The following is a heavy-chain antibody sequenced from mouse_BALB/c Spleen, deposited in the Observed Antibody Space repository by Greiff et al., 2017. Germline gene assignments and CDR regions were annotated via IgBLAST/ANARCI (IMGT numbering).Heavy chain of an antibody. CDR3: ARQPTGGYFDY. V-gene: IGHV5-6*01. D-gene: IGHD2-10*01. Sequence: EVQGVESGGDLVKPGGSLKLSCAASGFTFSSYGMSWVRQTPDKRLEWVATISSGGGSTYYPDTMERRFIISRDNTKKTLYLQMSSLRSEDTALYYCARQPTGGYFDYWGQGTTLTVSS. J-gene: IGHJ2*01. CDR1: GFTFSSYG. CDR2: ISSGGGST.